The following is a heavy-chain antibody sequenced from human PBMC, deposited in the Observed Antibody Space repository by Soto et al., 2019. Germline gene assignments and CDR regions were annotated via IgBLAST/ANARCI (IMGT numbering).Heavy chain of an antibody. CDR2: ISAYNGNT. D-gene: IGHD2-15*01. V-gene: IGHV1-18*01. CDR1: GYTFTSYG. Sequence: ASVKVSCKASGYTFTSYGISWVRQAPGQGLEWMGWISAYNGNTHYAQTLQGRVTMTTDTSTSTAYMELRSLRSDDPAVYYCAIEDGGIWVPVSCSAPWPKGTLVPVSP. J-gene: IGHJ5*02. CDR3: AIEDGGIWVPVSCSAP.